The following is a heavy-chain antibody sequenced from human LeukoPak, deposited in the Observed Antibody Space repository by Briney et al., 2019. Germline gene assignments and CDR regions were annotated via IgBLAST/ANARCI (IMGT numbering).Heavy chain of an antibody. CDR2: INPSGGST. CDR1: GGTFSSYA. CDR3: ARGYCSGGRCYHLDY. V-gene: IGHV1-46*01. Sequence: ASVKVSCKASGGTFSSYAISWVRQAPGQGLEWMGIINPSGGSTSYAQRFQGRVTMTRDTSTSTVYMELSSLRSDDTAMYYCARGYCSGGRCYHLDYWGQGTLVTVSS. J-gene: IGHJ4*02. D-gene: IGHD2-15*01.